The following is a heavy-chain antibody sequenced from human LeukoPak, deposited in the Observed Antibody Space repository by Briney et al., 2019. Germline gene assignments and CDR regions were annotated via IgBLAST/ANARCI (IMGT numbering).Heavy chain of an antibody. J-gene: IGHJ4*02. Sequence: SETLSLTCAVSGGSISSGGYSWSWIRQPPGKGLEWVGYIYHSGSTYYNPSLKSRVTISVDRSKNQFSLKLSSVTAADTAVYYCARAVGFEMATTYYFDYWGQGTLVTVSS. D-gene: IGHD5-24*01. CDR2: IYHSGST. V-gene: IGHV4-30-2*01. CDR1: GGSISSGGYS. CDR3: ARAVGFEMATTYYFDY.